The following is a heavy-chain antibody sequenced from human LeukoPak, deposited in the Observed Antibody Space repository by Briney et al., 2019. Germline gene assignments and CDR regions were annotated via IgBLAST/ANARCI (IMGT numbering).Heavy chain of an antibody. CDR1: GFTFTSSA. D-gene: IGHD1-26*01. CDR3: AAVIDSGSYYVADY. CDR2: IVVGSGNT. Sequence: SVKVSCKASGFTFTSSAMQWVRQARGQRLEWIGWIVVGSGNTNYAQKFQERVTITRDMSTSTAYMELSRLRSKDTAVYYCAAVIDSGSYYVADYWGQGTLVTVSS. V-gene: IGHV1-58*02. J-gene: IGHJ4*02.